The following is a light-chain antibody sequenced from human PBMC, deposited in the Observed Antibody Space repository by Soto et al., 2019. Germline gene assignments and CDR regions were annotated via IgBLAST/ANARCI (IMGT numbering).Light chain of an antibody. CDR2: AAS. J-gene: IGKJ5*01. CDR1: QSVSSSH. CDR3: QQYGYSPIT. V-gene: IGKV3-20*01. Sequence: EIVLTQSPGTLSLSPGERATLSCRASQSVSSSHLAWYQHKPGQAPRLLIYAASSRATGSPDRFSGGGSGTDFTLTISRLEPEDFEVSYCQQYGYSPITFGQGTRLEIK.